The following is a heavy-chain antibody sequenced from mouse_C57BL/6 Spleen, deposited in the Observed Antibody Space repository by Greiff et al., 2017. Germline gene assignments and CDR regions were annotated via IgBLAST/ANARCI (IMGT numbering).Heavy chain of an antibody. CDR3: ARGSYCSNYGYFDV. V-gene: IGHV2-9-1*01. CDR1: GFTFTSYA. J-gene: IGHJ1*03. CDR2: IWTGGGT. D-gene: IGHD2-5*01. Sequence: VLLVESGPGLVAPSQTLSISCTASGFTFTSYAISWVRQPPGKGLEWLGVIWTGGGTNDNTALNSRLSISKDNSKGKAYLKMNSLQTDDTAEYYWARGSYCSNYGYFDVWGTGTTVTVSS.